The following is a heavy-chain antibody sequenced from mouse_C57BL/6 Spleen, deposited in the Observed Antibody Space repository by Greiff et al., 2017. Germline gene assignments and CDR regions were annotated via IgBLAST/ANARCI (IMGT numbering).Heavy chain of an antibody. CDR2: IHPSDSDT. J-gene: IGHJ3*01. CDR3: ARGTVVAWFAY. Sequence: QVQLKQPGAELVKPGASVKVSCKASGYTFTSYWMHWVKQRPGQGLEWIGRIHPSDSDTNYNQKFKGKATLTVDKSSSTAYMQLSSLTSEDSAVYYCARGTVVAWFAYWGQGTLVTVSA. CDR1: GYTFTSYW. V-gene: IGHV1-74*01. D-gene: IGHD1-1*01.